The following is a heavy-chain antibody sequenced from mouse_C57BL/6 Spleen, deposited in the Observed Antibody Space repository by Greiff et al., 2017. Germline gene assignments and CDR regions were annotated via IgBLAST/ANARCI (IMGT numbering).Heavy chain of an antibody. CDR3: ARKGIYYGDLYYAMDY. CDR1: GYTFTSYW. V-gene: IGHV1-55*01. J-gene: IGHJ4*01. D-gene: IGHD2-13*01. Sequence: VKLQQPGAELVKPGASVKMSCKASGYTFTSYWITWVKQRPGQGLEWIGDIYPGSGSTNYNEKFKSKATLTVDTSSSTAYMQLSSLTSEDSAVYYCARKGIYYGDLYYAMDYWGQGTSVTVSS. CDR2: IYPGSGST.